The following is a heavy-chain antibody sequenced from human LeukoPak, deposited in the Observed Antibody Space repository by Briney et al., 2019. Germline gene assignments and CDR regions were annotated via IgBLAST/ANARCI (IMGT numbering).Heavy chain of an antibody. CDR3: AKQGAARQDYYMDV. V-gene: IGHV1-69*06. CDR1: GDSFSSYA. J-gene: IGHJ6*03. D-gene: IGHD5-18*01. Sequence: ASVKVSCKASGDSFSSYAITWVRQAPGQGLEWLGRIIPIFGTANYPQKFQGRVTITADILSSTAYIEMTNLTYDDTAVYFCAKQGAARQDYYMDVWGNGTTVSVS. CDR2: IIPIFGTA.